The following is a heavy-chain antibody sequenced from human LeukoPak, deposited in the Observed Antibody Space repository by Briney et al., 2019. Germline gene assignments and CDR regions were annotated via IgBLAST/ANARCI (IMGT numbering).Heavy chain of an antibody. CDR3: AKDEAVGYSYGLFDS. D-gene: IGHD5-18*01. CDR2: VWFDGSKK. Sequence: GESLRLSCAASGVTLSNYGIHWVRQPPGKGLEWVAVVWFDGSKKYYTNSVKGRFTISRDNPKNTLYLQMNSLRVEDTAVYYCAKDEAVGYSYGLFDSWGQGTLVTVSS. V-gene: IGHV3-33*06. J-gene: IGHJ4*02. CDR1: GVTLSNYG.